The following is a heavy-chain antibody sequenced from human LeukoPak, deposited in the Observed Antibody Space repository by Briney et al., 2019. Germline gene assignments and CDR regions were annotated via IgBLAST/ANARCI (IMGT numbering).Heavy chain of an antibody. Sequence: SETLSLTCAVSGGSISSYYWSWIRQPAGKGLEWIGRIYTSGTTNYNPSLKSRVTMSVDTSKNQFSLNLNSVTAADTAVYYCAKPPPEESSGWVAPDYFQHWGQGTLVTVSS. CDR1: GGSISSYY. CDR3: AKPPPEESSGWVAPDYFQH. D-gene: IGHD6-19*01. V-gene: IGHV4-4*07. CDR2: IYTSGTT. J-gene: IGHJ1*01.